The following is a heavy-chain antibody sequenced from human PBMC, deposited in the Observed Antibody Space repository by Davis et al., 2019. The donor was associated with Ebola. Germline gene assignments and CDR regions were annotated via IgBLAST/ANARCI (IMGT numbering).Heavy chain of an antibody. CDR3: ARFRYSSSSLRYYYYGMDV. V-gene: IGHV4-34*01. D-gene: IGHD6-6*01. CDR1: GGTFSDYY. CDR2: TTHSGIT. Sequence: MPSETLSLTCAVYGGTFSDYYYYWIRQTPGKGLEWIGETTHSGITNYNPSLKSRVTISVDTSKNQFSLKLSSVTAADTAVYYCARFRYSSSSLRYYYYGMDVWGQGTTVTVSS. J-gene: IGHJ6*02.